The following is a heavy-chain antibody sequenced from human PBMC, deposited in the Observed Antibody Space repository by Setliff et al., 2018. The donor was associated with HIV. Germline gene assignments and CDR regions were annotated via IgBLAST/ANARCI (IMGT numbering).Heavy chain of an antibody. D-gene: IGHD5-12*01. V-gene: IGHV4-61*09. J-gene: IGHJ4*01. CDR2: IYTDGST. CDR3: ARDARWLQFPYFDY. CDR1: GYSINSGYF. Sequence: PSETLSLTCTVSGYSINSGYFWGWIRQPAGKGLEWIGHIYTDGSTNYNPSFRSRVTISVDSSKNQFSLKLSSVTAADTAVYYCARDARWLQFPYFDYWGQGTLVTVSS.